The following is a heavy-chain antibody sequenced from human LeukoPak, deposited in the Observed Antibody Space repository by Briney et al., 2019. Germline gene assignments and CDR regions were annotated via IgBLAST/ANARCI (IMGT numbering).Heavy chain of an antibody. CDR2: INAGNGNT. CDR1: GYTFTSYA. Sequence: ASVKVSCKASGYTFTSYAMNWVRQAPGQRLEWMGWINAGNGNTKYSQKFQGRVTITRDTSASTAYMELSSLRSEDTAVYYCARLLLGYSSSRIPFDYWGQGTLVTVSS. J-gene: IGHJ4*02. CDR3: ARLLLGYSSSRIPFDY. D-gene: IGHD6-13*01. V-gene: IGHV1-3*01.